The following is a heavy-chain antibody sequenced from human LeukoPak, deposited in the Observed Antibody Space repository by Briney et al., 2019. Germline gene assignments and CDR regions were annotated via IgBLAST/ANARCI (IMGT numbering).Heavy chain of an antibody. CDR3: ARDLSRGKGTVDYILSR. J-gene: IGHJ4*02. CDR1: GYTFTGYY. V-gene: IGHV1-2*02. D-gene: IGHD4-11*01. Sequence: ASVKVSCKASGYTFTGYYMHWVRQAPGQGLEWMGWINPNSGGTNYAQKLQGRVTMTRDTSISTAYMELSRLRSDDTAVYYCARDLSRGKGTVDYILSRWGQGALVTVSS. CDR2: INPNSGGT.